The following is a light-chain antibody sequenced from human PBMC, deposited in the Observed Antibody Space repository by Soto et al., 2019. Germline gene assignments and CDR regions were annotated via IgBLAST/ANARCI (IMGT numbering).Light chain of an antibody. CDR3: ASYTIKTTYV. CDR2: EVS. CDR1: NVDVGGYNY. J-gene: IGLJ1*01. V-gene: IGLV2-14*01. Sequence: QSALTHPASVSGSPGQSITISCTGTNVDVGGYNYVSWYQHHPGKAPKLLIFEVSNRPSGVSNRFSGSKSGNTASLTISGLQSEDEADYYCASYTIKTTYVFGSGTKVTVL.